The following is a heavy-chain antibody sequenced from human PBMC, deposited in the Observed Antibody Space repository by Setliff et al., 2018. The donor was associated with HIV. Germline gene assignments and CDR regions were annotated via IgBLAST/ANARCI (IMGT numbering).Heavy chain of an antibody. V-gene: IGHV1-2*02. Sequence: ASVKVSCKSSGYTFTDYFMHWVRQAPGQGLEWMGWISPDNANTRISQRFRGSVTMTRDRSINTAYMEFSGLTSDDTAVYYCARQLSNSFDYWDQGTLVTV. CDR2: ISPDNANT. CDR1: GYTFTDYF. CDR3: ARQLSNSFDY. D-gene: IGHD1-1*01. J-gene: IGHJ4*02.